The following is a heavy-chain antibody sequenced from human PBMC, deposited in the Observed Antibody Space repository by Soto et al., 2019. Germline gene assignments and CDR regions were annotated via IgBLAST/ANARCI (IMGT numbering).Heavy chain of an antibody. CDR2: ISYDGSNK. J-gene: IGHJ4*02. D-gene: IGHD1-7*01. V-gene: IGHV3-30-3*01. CDR3: ARERITGTTPNFDY. Sequence: QVQLVESGGGVVQPGRSLRLSCAASGFTFSSYAMHWVRQAPGKGLGWVAVISYDGSNKYYADSVKGRFTISRDNSKNTLYLQMNSLRAGDTAVYYCARERITGTTPNFDYWGQGTLVTVSS. CDR1: GFTFSSYA.